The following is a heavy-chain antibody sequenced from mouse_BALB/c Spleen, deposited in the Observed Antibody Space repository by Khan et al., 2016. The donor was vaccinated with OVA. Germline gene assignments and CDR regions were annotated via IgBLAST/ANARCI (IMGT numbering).Heavy chain of an antibody. CDR1: GYSITSDFA. J-gene: IGHJ4*01. V-gene: IGHV3-2*02. CDR2: ISFSGST. CDR3: VRSRYYAYAYAMDY. Sequence: EVQLQESGPGLVKPSQSLSLTCTVTGYSITSDFAWIWVRQFPGNKLEWMGYISFSGSTSYDPSLKSRLSITRDTSRNQFFLQLHSVTTEDTATYDCVRSRYYAYAYAMDYWGQGTSVTVSS. D-gene: IGHD2-2*01.